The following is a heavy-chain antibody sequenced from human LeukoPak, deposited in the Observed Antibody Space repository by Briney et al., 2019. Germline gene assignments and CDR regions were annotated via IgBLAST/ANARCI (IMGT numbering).Heavy chain of an antibody. Sequence: GASVKVSCKASGYTFTGYYMHWVRQAPGQGLEWMGWINPNSGGTNYAQKFQGRVTMTRDTSISTAYMELSRLRSDDTAVYYCARVGRVAMYYYDSSGYKPMDVWGKGTTVTVSS. D-gene: IGHD3-22*01. CDR1: GYTFTGYY. V-gene: IGHV1-2*02. J-gene: IGHJ6*03. CDR2: INPNSGGT. CDR3: ARVGRVAMYYYDSSGYKPMDV.